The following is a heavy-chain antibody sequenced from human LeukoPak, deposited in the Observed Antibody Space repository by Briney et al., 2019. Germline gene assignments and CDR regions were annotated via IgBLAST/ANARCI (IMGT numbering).Heavy chain of an antibody. CDR3: ARGGSGYTITYYHYYYMDV. CDR1: GGSFSGYY. CDR2: INHSGST. Sequence: SETLSLTCAVYGGSFSGYYWSWIRQPPGKGLEWIGEINHSGSTNYNPSLKSRVTISVDTSKNQFSLKLSSVTAADTAVYYCARGGSGYTITYYHYYYMDVWGKGTTVTVSS. J-gene: IGHJ6*03. D-gene: IGHD5-12*01. V-gene: IGHV4-34*01.